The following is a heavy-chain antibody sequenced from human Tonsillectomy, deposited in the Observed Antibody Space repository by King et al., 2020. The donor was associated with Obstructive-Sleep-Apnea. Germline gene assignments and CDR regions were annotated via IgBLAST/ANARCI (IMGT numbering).Heavy chain of an antibody. CDR2: IYYSGST. CDR3: ASLQYSTSHFDN. D-gene: IGHD6-6*01. CDR1: GGSISTRNYY. V-gene: IGHV4-39*07. Sequence: QLQESGPGLVKPSETLSLTCSVSGGSISTRNYYWGWIRQPPGKGLGWIGNIYYSGSTHNNPSLKSRVTVSVDTSKHQFFLKMISLTAADTAVYYCASLQYSTSHFDNWGQGTLVTVSS. J-gene: IGHJ4*02.